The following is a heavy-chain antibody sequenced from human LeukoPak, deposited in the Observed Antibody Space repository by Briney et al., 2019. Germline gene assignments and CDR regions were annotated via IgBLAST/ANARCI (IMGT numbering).Heavy chain of an antibody. J-gene: IGHJ4*02. D-gene: IGHD4-17*01. Sequence: QSSETLSLTCTVSGDSISSYYWSWFRQPPGKRLEWIGYIFYSGSTNYNPSLKSRVTISVDTSKNQFSLNLSSVTAADTAVYYCARDFNGDHDYWGQGTLVTVSS. CDR2: IFYSGST. V-gene: IGHV4-59*01. CDR1: GDSISSYY. CDR3: ARDFNGDHDY.